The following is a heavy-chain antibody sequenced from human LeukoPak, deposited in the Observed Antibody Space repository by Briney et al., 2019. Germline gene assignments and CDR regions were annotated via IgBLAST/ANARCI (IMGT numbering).Heavy chain of an antibody. CDR3: ATVGKRTILDY. V-gene: IGHV4-59*12. CDR1: GGSISSYY. J-gene: IGHJ4*02. D-gene: IGHD1-7*01. Sequence: SETLSLTCTVSGGSISSYYWSWIRQPPGKGLEWIGYIYYSGSTNYNPSLKSRVTISVDTSKNQFSLKLSSVTAADTAVYYCATVGKRTILDYWGQGTLVTVSS. CDR2: IYYSGST.